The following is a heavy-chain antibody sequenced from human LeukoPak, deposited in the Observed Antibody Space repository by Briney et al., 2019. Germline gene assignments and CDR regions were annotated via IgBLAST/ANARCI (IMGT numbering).Heavy chain of an antibody. J-gene: IGHJ4*02. CDR1: GFTFSSYT. D-gene: IGHD3-22*01. CDR2: ISYDGSTK. V-gene: IGHV3-30*04. CDR3: AREGYYDSSGYSDAGIDY. Sequence: PGGSLRLSCAASGFTFSSYTMHWVRQAPGKGLEWVAVISYDGSTKYYADSMKGRFTISGDNSKNTLYLQMNSLRAEDTAVYYCAREGYYDSSGYSDAGIDYWGQGSLVTVSS.